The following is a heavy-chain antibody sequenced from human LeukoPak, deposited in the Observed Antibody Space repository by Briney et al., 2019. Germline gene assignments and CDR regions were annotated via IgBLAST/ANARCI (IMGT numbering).Heavy chain of an antibody. CDR3: AGGWDGGRGVIDY. CDR2: IYYSGST. V-gene: IGHV4-59*08. CDR1: GGSISSYY. J-gene: IGHJ4*02. D-gene: IGHD1-26*01. Sequence: SETLSLTCTVSGGSISSYYWSWIRQPPGKGLEWIGYIYYSGSTNYNPSLKSRVTISVDTSKNQFSLKLSSVTAADTAVYYCAGGWDGGRGVIDYWGQGTLVTVSS.